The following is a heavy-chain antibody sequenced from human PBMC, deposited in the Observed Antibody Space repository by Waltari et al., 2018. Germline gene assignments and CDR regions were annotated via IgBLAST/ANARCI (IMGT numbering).Heavy chain of an antibody. CDR2: INPDGNTV. D-gene: IGHD3-10*01. J-gene: IGHJ6*02. CDR1: FSTYL. CDR3: ARSGFMDV. Sequence: FSTYLVNWARQVPGEGLVWVSRINPDGNTVVYADSVKGRFTTSRDNAKNTLYLQMNSLRDDDTAVYYCARSGFMDVWGQGTTVTVSS. V-gene: IGHV3-74*01.